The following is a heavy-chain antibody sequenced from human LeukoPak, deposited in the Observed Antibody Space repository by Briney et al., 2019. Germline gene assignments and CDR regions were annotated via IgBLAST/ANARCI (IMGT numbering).Heavy chain of an antibody. CDR3: ARDLSSGWYGDGMDV. D-gene: IGHD6-19*01. V-gene: IGHV3-66*01. CDR1: GFTVSSSY. CDR2: IYSGGST. Sequence: GVLRLSCAASGFTVSSSYMSWVRQAPGKGLEWVSVIYSGGSTYYADSVKDRFTISRDNSKNTLYLQMNSLRAEDTAVYYCARDLSSGWYGDGMDVWGQGTTVTVSS. J-gene: IGHJ6*02.